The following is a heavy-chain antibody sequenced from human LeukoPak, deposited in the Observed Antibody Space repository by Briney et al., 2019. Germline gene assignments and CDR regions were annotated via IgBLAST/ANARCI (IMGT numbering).Heavy chain of an antibody. CDR2: IYSGGST. CDR1: GFTVSSNY. D-gene: IGHD3-10*01. J-gene: IGHJ6*02. CDR3: ARTTAGYYYGSGSDPTGMDV. Sequence: GGSLRLSCAASGFTVSSNYMSWVRQAPGEGLEWVSVIYSGGSTYYADSVKGRFTISRDNSKNTLYLQMNSLRAEDTAVYYCARTTAGYYYGSGSDPTGMDVWGQGTTVTVSS. V-gene: IGHV3-66*01.